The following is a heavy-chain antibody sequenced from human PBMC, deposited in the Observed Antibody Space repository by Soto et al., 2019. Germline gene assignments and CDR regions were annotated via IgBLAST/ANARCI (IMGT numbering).Heavy chain of an antibody. CDR1: GLTFSSYS. CDR2: ISSSSSYI. CDR3: ARDYLYCSSTSCYRSRGYYYGMDV. D-gene: IGHD2-2*02. Sequence: PGGSLRLSCAASGLTFSSYSMNWVRQAPGKGLEWVSSISSSSSYIYYADSVKGRFTISRDNAKNSLYLQMNSLRAEDTAVYYCARDYLYCSSTSCYRSRGYYYGMDVWGQGTTVTVSS. V-gene: IGHV3-21*01. J-gene: IGHJ6*02.